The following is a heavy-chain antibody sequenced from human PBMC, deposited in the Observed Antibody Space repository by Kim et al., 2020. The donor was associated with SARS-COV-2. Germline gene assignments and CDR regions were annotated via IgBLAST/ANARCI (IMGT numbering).Heavy chain of an antibody. J-gene: IGHJ3*02. CDR3: ALFRNFGRKRNAFDI. CDR2: INHSGST. V-gene: IGHV4-34*01. Sequence: SETLSLTCAVYGGSFSGYYWSWIRQPPGKGLEWIGEINHSGSTNYNPSLKSRVTISVDTSKNRFSLKLSSVTAADTAVYYCALFRNFGRKRNAFDIWGQGTMVTVSS. D-gene: IGHD3-10*02. CDR1: GGSFSGYY.